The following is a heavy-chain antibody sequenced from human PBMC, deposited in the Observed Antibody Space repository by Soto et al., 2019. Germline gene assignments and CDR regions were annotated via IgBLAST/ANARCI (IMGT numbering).Heavy chain of an antibody. Sequence: QVQLQQWGAGLLKPSETLSLTCAVYGGSFSGYYWSWIRQPPGKGLEWIGEINHSGSTNYNPSLKSRVTISVDTSKNQFSLKLSSVTAADTAVYYCARYYDYGGNSPAFDYWGQGTLVTVSS. V-gene: IGHV4-34*01. CDR1: GGSFSGYY. CDR3: ARYYDYGGNSPAFDY. J-gene: IGHJ4*02. D-gene: IGHD4-17*01. CDR2: INHSGST.